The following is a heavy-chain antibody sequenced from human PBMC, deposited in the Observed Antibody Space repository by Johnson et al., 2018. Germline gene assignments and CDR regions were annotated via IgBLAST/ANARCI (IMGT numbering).Heavy chain of an antibody. CDR2: ISGSGGST. J-gene: IGHJ6*03. Sequence: VQLVESGGGLVQPGGSLRLSCAATGFTFSSYAMSWVRQAPGKGLEWVSAISGSGGSTYYADSVKGRFTISRDNSRNTLDLQMSSLRAEDPAVYYCAGGYCTSTSIYYYYYMDVWGKGTTVTVAS. CDR3: AGGYCTSTSIYYYYYMDV. CDR1: GFTFSSYA. D-gene: IGHD2-2*01. V-gene: IGHV3-23*04.